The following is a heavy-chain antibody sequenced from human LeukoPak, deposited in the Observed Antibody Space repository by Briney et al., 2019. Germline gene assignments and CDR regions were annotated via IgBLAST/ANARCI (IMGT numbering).Heavy chain of an antibody. D-gene: IGHD6-25*01. CDR2: ISYDGNKI. V-gene: IGHV3-30*18. J-gene: IGHJ6*02. CDR3: AKDTASAAGNPLYYGLDV. Sequence: ERSLRLSCAASGFSFSAYGMHWVRQAPGKGLEWVAFISYDGNKINYEDSVKGRFTISRDNSKTTLYLQVKSLRREDTAVYYCAKDTASAAGNPLYYGLDVWGQGTTVTVSS. CDR1: GFSFSAYG.